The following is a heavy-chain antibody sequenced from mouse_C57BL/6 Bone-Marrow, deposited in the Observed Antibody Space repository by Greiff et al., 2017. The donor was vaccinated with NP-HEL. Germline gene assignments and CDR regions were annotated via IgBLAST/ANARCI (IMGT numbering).Heavy chain of an antibody. CDR2: IWSGGST. CDR3: AKTVTGAFAY. Sequence: VKLMESGPGLVQPSQSLSITCTVSGFSLTSYGVHWVRQSPGKGLEWLGVIWSGGSTDYNAAFMSRLSITKDNSKSQVFFKMNSLQADDTAISYCAKTVTGAFAYWGQGTLVTVSA. J-gene: IGHJ3*01. D-gene: IGHD4-1*01. CDR1: GFSLTSYG. V-gene: IGHV2-5*01.